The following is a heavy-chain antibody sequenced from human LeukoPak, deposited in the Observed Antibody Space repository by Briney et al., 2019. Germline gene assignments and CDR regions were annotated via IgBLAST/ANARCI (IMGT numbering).Heavy chain of an antibody. CDR2: INAESGET. CDR1: GYTFSGHY. D-gene: IGHD3-10*01. CDR3: ARDWELRWSQGAFDY. J-gene: IGHJ4*02. Sequence: ASVKVSCKASGYTFSGHYMHWIRQAPGQGLEWMGWINAESGETKYAQKFQGRVTMTRDTSISTAYMELRGLRFDDTAVYYCARDWELRWSQGAFDYWGQETLLAVSS. V-gene: IGHV1-2*02.